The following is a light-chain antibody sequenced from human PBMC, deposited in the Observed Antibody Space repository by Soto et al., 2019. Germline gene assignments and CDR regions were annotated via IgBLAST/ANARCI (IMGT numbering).Light chain of an antibody. CDR1: QSINNR. CDR2: DAS. Sequence: IQMPQSPSTLSASIGDRVTITCRASQSINNRLAWYQQMPGKAPNLLIYDASSLESGVPSRFRGSGSETEFTLTISGLQPDDFAXYYCQQFIDXWTFGQGTKVDI. V-gene: IGKV1-5*01. CDR3: QQFIDXWT. J-gene: IGKJ1*01.